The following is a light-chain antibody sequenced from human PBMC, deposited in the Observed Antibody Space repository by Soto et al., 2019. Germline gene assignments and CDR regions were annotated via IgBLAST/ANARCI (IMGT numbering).Light chain of an antibody. J-gene: IGKJ1*01. V-gene: IGKV1-8*01. CDR2: AAS. Sequence: IRMTQSPSSLSASTGDRVTITCRASQGISSYLAWYQQKPGKAPKLLIYAASTLQSGVPSRFSGSGSGTDFTLTISCLQYEDFATYYCQQYYSYPPTFGPGTKVDIK. CDR3: QQYYSYPPT. CDR1: QGISSY.